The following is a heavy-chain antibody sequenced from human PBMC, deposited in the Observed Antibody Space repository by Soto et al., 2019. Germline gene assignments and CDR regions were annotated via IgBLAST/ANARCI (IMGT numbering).Heavy chain of an antibody. J-gene: IGHJ5*02. CDR3: ARDLNWAFDH. CDR2: ITGSGTTT. CDR1: GFPFSSNS. D-gene: IGHD1-1*01. Sequence: EVQLVESGGNLAQPGGSLRLSCAASGFPFSSNSVNWVRQAPGKGLEWVSYITGSGTTTRYADSVKGRFTLSRDNAKNSLFLDMNRLTDEDTAVYYCARDLNWAFDHWGRGTLVTVSS. V-gene: IGHV3-48*02.